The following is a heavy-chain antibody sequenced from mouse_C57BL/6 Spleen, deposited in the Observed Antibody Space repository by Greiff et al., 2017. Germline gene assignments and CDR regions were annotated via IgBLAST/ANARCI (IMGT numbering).Heavy chain of an antibody. CDR3: ARDSSGQGYFDY. CDR2: IDPSDSYT. CDR1: GYTFTSYW. D-gene: IGHD3-2*02. J-gene: IGHJ2*01. V-gene: IGHV1-69*01. Sequence: QVQLQQPGAELVMPGASVKLSCKASGYTFTSYWMHWVKQRPGQGLEWIGEIDPSDSYTNYNQKFKGKSTLTVDKSSSTAYMQLISLTSEDSAVYYCARDSSGQGYFDYWGQGTTLTVSS.